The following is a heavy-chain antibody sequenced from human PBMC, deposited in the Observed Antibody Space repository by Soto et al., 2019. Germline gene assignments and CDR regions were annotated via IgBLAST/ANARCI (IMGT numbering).Heavy chain of an antibody. CDR3: ARAREYSGYDISGYYYYYMDV. D-gene: IGHD5-12*01. CDR2: ISSSSSTI. V-gene: IGHV3-48*01. Sequence: GGSLRLSCAASGFTFSSYSMNWVRQAPGKGLEWVSYISSSSSTIYYADSVKGRFTISRDNAKNSLYLQMNSLRAEDTAVYYCARAREYSGYDISGYYYYYMDVWGKGTTVTVSS. CDR1: GFTFSSYS. J-gene: IGHJ6*03.